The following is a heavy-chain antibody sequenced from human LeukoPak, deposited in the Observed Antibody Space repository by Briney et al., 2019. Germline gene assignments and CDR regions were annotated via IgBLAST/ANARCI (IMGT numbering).Heavy chain of an antibody. CDR3: ARDDPWTGIHY. J-gene: IGHJ4*02. V-gene: IGHV3-7*01. D-gene: IGHD3/OR15-3a*01. CDR1: GFTFSSHW. CDR2: IKQDGSEK. Sequence: GGSLRLSCAASGFTFSSHWMSWVRQAPGKGLEWVANIKQDGSEKYYVDSVKGRFTISRDNAKNSLYLQMNSLRAEDMAVYYCARDDPWTGIHYWGQGTLVTVSS.